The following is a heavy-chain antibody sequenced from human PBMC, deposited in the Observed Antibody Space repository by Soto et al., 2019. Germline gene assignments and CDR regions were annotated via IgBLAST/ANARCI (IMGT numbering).Heavy chain of an antibody. CDR3: ARDRPTYSSGWYGYGMDV. D-gene: IGHD6-19*01. Sequence: GVSLRLSCAASGFTFSSYSMNWVRQAPGKGLEWVSSISSSSSYIYYADSVKGRFTISRDNAKNSLYLQMNSLRAEDTAVYYCARDRPTYSSGWYGYGMDVWGQGTTVTVSS. J-gene: IGHJ6*02. CDR1: GFTFSSYS. V-gene: IGHV3-21*01. CDR2: ISSSSSYI.